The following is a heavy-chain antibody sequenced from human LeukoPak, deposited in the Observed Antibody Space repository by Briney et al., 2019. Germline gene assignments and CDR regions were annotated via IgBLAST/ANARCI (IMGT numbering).Heavy chain of an antibody. V-gene: IGHV4-39*01. D-gene: IGHD3-3*01. CDR1: GGSISNYY. CDR2: IYYSGST. Sequence: PSETLSLTCTVSGGSISNYYWGWIRQPPGKGLEWIGSIYYSGSTYYNPSLKGRVTISVDTSKNQFSLKLSSVTAADTAVYYCARLGITIYAFDIWGQGTMVTVSS. CDR3: ARLGITIYAFDI. J-gene: IGHJ3*02.